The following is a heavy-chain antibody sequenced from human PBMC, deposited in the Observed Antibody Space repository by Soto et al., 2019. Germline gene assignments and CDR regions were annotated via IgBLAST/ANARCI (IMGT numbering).Heavy chain of an antibody. CDR1: NGSISSSNW. J-gene: IGHJ4*02. D-gene: IGHD5-12*01. Sequence: TLSHTWTVANGSISSSNWCSCIRQSPGKGLEWIGEVAQNGYVGSIPSLKGRLTILLDKPTNRFSLRLTSVTAADTAVYYCARNRLDGYDFDSRGQGIPVTVSS. CDR2: VAQNGYV. V-gene: IGHV4-4*02. CDR3: ARNRLDGYDFDS.